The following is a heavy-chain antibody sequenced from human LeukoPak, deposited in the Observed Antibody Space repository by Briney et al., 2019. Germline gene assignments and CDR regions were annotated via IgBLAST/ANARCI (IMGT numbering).Heavy chain of an antibody. CDR2: IYPGDSDT. CDR3: ATAAYYDILTGYYIAFDI. D-gene: IGHD3-9*01. Sequence: GESLKISCKGSGYSFTSYWIGWVRQMPGKGLEWMGIIYPGDSDTRYSPSLQGQVTISADKSICTAYLQWSSLKASDTAMYYCATAAYYDILTGYYIAFDIWGQGTMVTVSS. CDR1: GYSFTSYW. J-gene: IGHJ3*02. V-gene: IGHV5-51*01.